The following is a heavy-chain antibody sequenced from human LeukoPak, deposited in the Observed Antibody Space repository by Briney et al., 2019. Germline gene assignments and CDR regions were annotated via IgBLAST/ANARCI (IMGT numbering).Heavy chain of an antibody. V-gene: IGHV3-23*01. J-gene: IGHJ4*02. CDR2: ISGSIRGSGGST. Sequence: GGSLRLSCAASGFTLNTYAMSWVRQAPGKGLEWVSGISGSIRGSGGSTYYADSVKGRFTISRDNSKNTLYLQMNSLRAEDTAVYYCAKRIQSAMATGYWGQGTLVTVSS. CDR3: AKRIQSAMATGY. D-gene: IGHD5-18*01. CDR1: GFTLNTYA.